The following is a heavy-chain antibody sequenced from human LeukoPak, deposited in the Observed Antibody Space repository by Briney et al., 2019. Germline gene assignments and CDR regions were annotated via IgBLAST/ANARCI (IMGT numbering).Heavy chain of an antibody. CDR2: IYTSGST. V-gene: IGHV4-61*02. CDR1: GGSISSGSYY. Sequence: SQTLSLTCTVSGGSISSGSYYWSWIRQPAGKGLEWIVRIYTSGSTNYNPSLKSRVTISVDKSKNQFSLKLSSVTAADTAVYYCARENQNRNYDWFDPWGQGTLVTVSS. D-gene: IGHD1-7*01. J-gene: IGHJ5*02. CDR3: ARENQNRNYDWFDP.